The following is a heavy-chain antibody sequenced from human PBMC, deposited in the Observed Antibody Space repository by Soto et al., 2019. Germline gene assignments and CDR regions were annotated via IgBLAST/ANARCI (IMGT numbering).Heavy chain of an antibody. V-gene: IGHV1-69*01. Sequence: QVQLEQSGAEVKKPGSSVRVSCKVSGGSFSTHGISWVRQAPGRGLEWLGGIIPIFGSSAYAQRFQGRVAVTADASTTTAYMDLTRLTSEDTALYYWARGKGGWAYGFDLWGRGTLVTVAS. J-gene: IGHJ2*01. CDR3: ARGKGGWAYGFDL. CDR2: IIPIFGSS. CDR1: GGSFSTHG. D-gene: IGHD3-10*01.